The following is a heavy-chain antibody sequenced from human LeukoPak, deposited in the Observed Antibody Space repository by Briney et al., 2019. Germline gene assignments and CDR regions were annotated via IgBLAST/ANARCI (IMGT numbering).Heavy chain of an antibody. CDR1: GVSISSYY. V-gene: IGHV4-59*01. D-gene: IGHD1-7*01. Sequence: PSETLSLTCTVSGVSISSYYWSWIRQPPGKGLEWIGYIYYSGSTNYNPSLKSRVTISVDTSKNQFSLKLSSVTAADTAVYYCARDLALNYYFDYWGQGTLVTVSS. CDR3: ARDLALNYYFDY. CDR2: IYYSGST. J-gene: IGHJ4*02.